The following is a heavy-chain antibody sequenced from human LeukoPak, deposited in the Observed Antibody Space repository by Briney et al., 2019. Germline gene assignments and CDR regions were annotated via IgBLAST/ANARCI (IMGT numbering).Heavy chain of an antibody. Sequence: GGSLRLSCAASGFTFSNYAMSWVRQALGKGLEWVSGISGSAGSTYYADSVKGRFTISRDNSKNTLYLQMNSLTDDDTAVYYCAKKWGVGTTTLDYFDYWGQGTLATASS. CDR3: AKKWGVGTTTLDYFDY. CDR1: GFTFSNYA. CDR2: ISGSAGST. J-gene: IGHJ4*02. D-gene: IGHD1-26*01. V-gene: IGHV3-23*01.